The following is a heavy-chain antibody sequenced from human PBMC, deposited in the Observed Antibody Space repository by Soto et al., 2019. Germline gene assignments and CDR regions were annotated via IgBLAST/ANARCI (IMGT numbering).Heavy chain of an antibody. CDR3: ARRYGGTLDS. Sequence: QVQLQESGPGLVKPSETLSLTCTVSGGSISSYYWSWIRQPPGKGLEWIGYIYYSGSTNYNPSIKSRVTRSVAPSTNQFSLKRSAVAAADTAVYYCARRYGGTLDSWGQGTLVTVSS. J-gene: IGHJ4*02. CDR1: GGSISSYY. V-gene: IGHV4-59*08. D-gene: IGHD4-17*01. CDR2: IYYSGST.